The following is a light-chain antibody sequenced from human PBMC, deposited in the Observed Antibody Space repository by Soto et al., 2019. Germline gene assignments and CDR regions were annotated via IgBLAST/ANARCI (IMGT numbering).Light chain of an antibody. Sequence: QSVLTQPASVSGSPGQSITFSCTGTSSDVGSYDYVSWHQQHPGKAPKLIIYDVNTRPSGVPSRFSGSKSGNTASLIISGLQTEDEADYYCCAYSTSGTHVFGTGTKLTVL. J-gene: IGLJ1*01. CDR1: SSDVGSYDY. V-gene: IGLV2-14*03. CDR3: CAYSTSGTHV. CDR2: DVN.